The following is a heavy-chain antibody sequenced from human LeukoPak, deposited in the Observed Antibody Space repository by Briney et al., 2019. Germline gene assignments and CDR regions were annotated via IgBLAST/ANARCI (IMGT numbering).Heavy chain of an antibody. CDR3: ARDFSAFGGVIALLDY. CDR2: ISSSGTTI. D-gene: IGHD3-16*02. CDR1: GFTFSDYY. J-gene: IGHJ4*02. Sequence: GGSLRLSCAASGFTFSDYYMSWIRQAPGKGLEWVAYISSSGTTIYYADSVKGRFTISRDNAKKSLYLQMNSLRDEDTAVYYCARDFSAFGGVIALLDYWGQGTLVTVSS. V-gene: IGHV3-11*04.